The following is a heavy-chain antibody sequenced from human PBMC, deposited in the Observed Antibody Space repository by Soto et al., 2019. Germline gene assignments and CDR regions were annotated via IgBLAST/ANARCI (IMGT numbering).Heavy chain of an antibody. J-gene: IGHJ3*02. Sequence: SQTLSLTCAISGDSVSSNSAAWNWIRQSPSRGLEWLGRTYYRSKWYNDYAVSVKSRITINPDTSKNQFSLQLNSVTPEDTAVYYCARVLLWFGELPPTSAFDIWAQATLVTVS. CDR2: TYYRSKWYN. D-gene: IGHD3-10*01. V-gene: IGHV6-1*01. CDR1: GDSVSSNSAA. CDR3: ARVLLWFGELPPTSAFDI.